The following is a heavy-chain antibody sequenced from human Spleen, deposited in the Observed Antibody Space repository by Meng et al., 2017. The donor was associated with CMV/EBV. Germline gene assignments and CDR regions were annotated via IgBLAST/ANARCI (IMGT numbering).Heavy chain of an antibody. V-gene: IGHV1-2*02. J-gene: IGHJ4*02. CDR3: ARGGLAVAGDY. Sequence: CRASGYMFTDYFMHWVRQAPGQGLEWMGWINPHNGGTNYAQRFQGRVTMTRDTSISTVYMELSRLRSDDTAVYYCARGGLAVAGDYWGQGTLVTVSS. CDR1: GYMFTDYF. CDR2: INPHNGGT. D-gene: IGHD6-19*01.